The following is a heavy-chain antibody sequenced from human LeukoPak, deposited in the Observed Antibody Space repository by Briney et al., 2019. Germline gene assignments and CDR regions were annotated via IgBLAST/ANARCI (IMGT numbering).Heavy chain of an antibody. CDR2: IDPDSGVT. J-gene: IGHJ3*02. CDR3: AREYYDNSGRKHAFDI. D-gene: IGHD3-22*01. CDR1: GYTFIAYY. V-gene: IGHV1-2*02. Sequence: ASVKVSCKASGYTFIAYYMHWVRQAPGQGLEWMGRIDPDSGVTSYAQKFQGRVTMTRDTSISTAYMEVSRLRSDDTAVYYCAREYYDNSGRKHAFDIWGQGTVVTVSS.